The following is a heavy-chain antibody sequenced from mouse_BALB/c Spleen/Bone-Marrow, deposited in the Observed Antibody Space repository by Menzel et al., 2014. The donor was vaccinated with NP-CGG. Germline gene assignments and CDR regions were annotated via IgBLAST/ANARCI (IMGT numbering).Heavy chain of an antibody. Sequence: VQLQQSGAELVRPGASVKVSCKASGYTFTSYWINWVKQRPGQGPEWIGNIYPSDSYTNYNQNFKDKATLTVDKSSRTAYMQLSSPTSEDSVVYYCTRQYGNYYAMDYWGQGTSVTVSS. V-gene: IGHV1-69*02. CDR1: GYTFTSYW. CDR3: TRQYGNYYAMDY. J-gene: IGHJ4*01. D-gene: IGHD2-10*02. CDR2: IYPSDSYT.